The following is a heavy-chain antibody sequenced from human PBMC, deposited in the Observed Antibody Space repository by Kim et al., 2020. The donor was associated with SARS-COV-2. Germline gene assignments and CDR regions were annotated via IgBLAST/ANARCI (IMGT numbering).Heavy chain of an antibody. CDR3: ARNHTIAAADDAEYFQH. J-gene: IGHJ1*01. D-gene: IGHD6-13*01. Sequence: GGSLRLSCAASGFTFSSYDMHWVRQATGKGLEWVSAIGTAGDTYYPGSVKGRFTISRENAKNSLYLQMNSLRAGDTAVYYCARNHTIAAADDAEYFQHWGQGTLDTVSS. CDR1: GFTFSSYD. CDR2: IGTAGDT. V-gene: IGHV3-13*01.